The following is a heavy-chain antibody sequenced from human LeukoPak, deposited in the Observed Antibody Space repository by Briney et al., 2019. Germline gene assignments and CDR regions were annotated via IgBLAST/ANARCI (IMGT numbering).Heavy chain of an antibody. Sequence: ASVKVSCKTSGYTFTGYYMHWVRQAPGQGLEWMGWINPNSGGTNYAQKFQGRVTMTRDTSISTAYMELRSLRSDDTAVYYCARSDFWSGYRSKNFDCWGQGTLVTVSA. CDR3: ARSDFWSGYRSKNFDC. J-gene: IGHJ4*02. D-gene: IGHD3-3*01. CDR1: GYTFTGYY. V-gene: IGHV1-2*02. CDR2: INPNSGGT.